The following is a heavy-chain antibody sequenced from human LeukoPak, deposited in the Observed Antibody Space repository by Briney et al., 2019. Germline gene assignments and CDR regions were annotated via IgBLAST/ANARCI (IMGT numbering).Heavy chain of an antibody. J-gene: IGHJ4*02. V-gene: IGHV3-7*03. D-gene: IGHD4-17*01. Sequence: PGGPLRLSCQPLGSTFIGFWLAGFGQAQGKGGEGVANIKQDGSEKYCVDSVKGRFTISRDNAKNSLYLQMNSLRAEDTAVYFCARGQTTVTNWGQGTLVTVSS. CDR2: IKQDGSEK. CDR1: GSTFIGFW. CDR3: ARGQTTVTN.